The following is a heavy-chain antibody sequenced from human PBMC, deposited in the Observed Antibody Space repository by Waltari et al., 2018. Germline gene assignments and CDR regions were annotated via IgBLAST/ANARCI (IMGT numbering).Heavy chain of an antibody. Sequence: QVQLQQWGAGLLKPSETLSLTCAVYGGSFSGYYWSWIRQPPGKGLEWIGEINHSGSTNYNPSLKSRVTISVDTSKIQFSLKLSSVTAADTAVYYCARDGSGSSMGYWGQGTLVTVSS. D-gene: IGHD3-10*01. V-gene: IGHV4-34*01. CDR1: GGSFSGYY. CDR3: ARDGSGSSMGY. CDR2: INHSGST. J-gene: IGHJ4*02.